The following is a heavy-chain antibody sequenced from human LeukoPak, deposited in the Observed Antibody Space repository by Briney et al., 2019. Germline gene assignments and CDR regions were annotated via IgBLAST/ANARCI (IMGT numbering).Heavy chain of an antibody. J-gene: IGHJ6*02. Sequence: GWSLRLSCAASGFTFSSYSMNWVRQAPGKGLEWVSSICSSSSYIYYADSVKGRFTISRDNAKNSLYLQMNSLRAEDTAVYYCAGGLGADSSWFLYYYGMDVWGQGTTVTVSS. CDR2: ICSSSSYI. V-gene: IGHV3-21*01. D-gene: IGHD6-13*01. CDR1: GFTFSSYS. CDR3: AGGLGADSSWFLYYYGMDV.